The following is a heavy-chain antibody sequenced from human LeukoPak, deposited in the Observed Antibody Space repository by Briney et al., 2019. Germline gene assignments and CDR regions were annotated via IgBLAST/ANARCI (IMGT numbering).Heavy chain of an antibody. CDR1: GYTFTGYY. V-gene: IGHV1-2*02. D-gene: IGHD6-6*01. J-gene: IGHJ4*02. CDR2: INPNSGGT. CDR3: AREDSSSPAFDY. Sequence: ASVTVSCKASGYTFTGYYMHWVRQAPGQGLEWMGWINPNSGGTNYAQKFQGRVTMTRDTSISTAYMELSRLRSDDTAVYYCAREDSSSPAFDYWGQGTLVTVSS.